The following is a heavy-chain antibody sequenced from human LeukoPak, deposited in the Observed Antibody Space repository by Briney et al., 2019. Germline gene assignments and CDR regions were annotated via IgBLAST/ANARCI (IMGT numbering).Heavy chain of an antibody. CDR3: AKDPYGSGSYDVNWFDP. CDR2: TYSGGDT. V-gene: IGHV3-53*01. J-gene: IGHJ5*02. D-gene: IGHD3-10*01. Sequence: GGSLRLSCAASGFTVSSNYMSWVRQAPGKGLEWVSVTYSGGDTYYADSVKGRFTISRDNSKNTLYLQMNSLRAEDTAVYYCAKDPYGSGSYDVNWFDPWGQGTLVTVSS. CDR1: GFTVSSNY.